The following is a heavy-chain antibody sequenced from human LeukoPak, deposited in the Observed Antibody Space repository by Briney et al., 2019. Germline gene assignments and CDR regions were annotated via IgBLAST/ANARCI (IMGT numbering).Heavy chain of an antibody. CDR2: IKSKTDGGTT. V-gene: IGHV3-15*01. CDR3: TTSLEYSSSWYDY. J-gene: IGHJ4*02. D-gene: IGHD6-13*01. CDR1: GFTFSNAW. Sequence: GGSLRLSCAASGFTFSNAWMSWVRQAPGKGLEWVGRIKSKTDGGTTDYAAPVKGRFTISRDDSKNTLYLQMNSLKTEDTAVYYCTTSLEYSSSWYDYWGQGTLVTVSS.